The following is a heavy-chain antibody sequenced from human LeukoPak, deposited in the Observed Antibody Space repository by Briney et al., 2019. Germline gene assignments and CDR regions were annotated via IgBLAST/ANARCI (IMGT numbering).Heavy chain of an antibody. Sequence: GGSLRLSCAASGFTFSSYAMHWVRQAPGKGLEYVSAISSNGGSTYYANSVKGRFTISRDNSKNTLYLQMNSLRAEDTAVYYCAKVYDNQLLFNWFDPWGQGTLVTVSS. V-gene: IGHV3-64*01. CDR3: AKVYDNQLLFNWFDP. D-gene: IGHD2-2*01. CDR1: GFTFSSYA. CDR2: ISSNGGST. J-gene: IGHJ5*02.